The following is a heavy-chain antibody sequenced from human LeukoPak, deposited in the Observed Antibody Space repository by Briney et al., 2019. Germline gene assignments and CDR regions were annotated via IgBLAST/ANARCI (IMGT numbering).Heavy chain of an antibody. CDR3: ARDLAVLRYFDWSPLPLDY. D-gene: IGHD3-9*01. CDR2: ISSRSSTI. Sequence: GGSLRLSCAASGFTFSNFGVNWVRQAPGKGLEWVSYISSRSSTIYYADSVKGRFTISRDNAKNSLYLQMNSLRAEDTAVYYCARDLAVLRYFDWSPLPLDYWGQGTLVTVSS. CDR1: GFTFSNFG. J-gene: IGHJ4*02. V-gene: IGHV3-48*04.